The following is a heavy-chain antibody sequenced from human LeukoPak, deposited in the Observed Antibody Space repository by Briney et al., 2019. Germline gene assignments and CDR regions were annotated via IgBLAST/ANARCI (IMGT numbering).Heavy chain of an antibody. V-gene: IGHV1-69*13. D-gene: IGHD1-1*01. J-gene: IGHJ6*03. CDR2: IIPISGTA. CDR1: GGTFSGSA. CDR3: AKGGKNGTYYYYYMDV. Sequence: ASVKVSCKASGGTFSGSAITWVRQAPGQGLEWMGGIIPISGTANYAQDFQGRVTITADESTSTVYMELSSLRSEDTAVYYCAKGGKNGTYYYYYMDVWGKGTTVTVSS.